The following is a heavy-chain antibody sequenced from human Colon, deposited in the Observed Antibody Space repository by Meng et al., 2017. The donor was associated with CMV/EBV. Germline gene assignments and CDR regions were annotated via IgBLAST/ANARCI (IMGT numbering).Heavy chain of an antibody. CDR1: GYTFTGYY. V-gene: IGHV1-2*02. Sequence: GESLKISCNASGYTFTGYYMHWVRQAPGQGLEWMGWINPNSGGTNYAQKFQGRVTMTRDTSISTAYMELSRLRSDDTAVYYCARDGRVGSSDYWGQGTLVTVSS. J-gene: IGHJ4*02. CDR3: ARDGRVGSSDY. CDR2: INPNSGGT. D-gene: IGHD2-2*01.